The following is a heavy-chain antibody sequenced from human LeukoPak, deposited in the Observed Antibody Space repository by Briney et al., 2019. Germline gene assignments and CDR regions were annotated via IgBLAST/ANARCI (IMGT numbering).Heavy chain of an antibody. V-gene: IGHV1-2*02. J-gene: IGHJ4*02. Sequence: ASVKVSCKASGYTFTDYYIHWVRQAPGQELEWLGWINPNSGGTKYAQKFQGRVTMTRDPSISTAYMELSRLKSDDTAVYYCARALLSIVVVPAADYWGQGTLVTVSS. CDR3: ARALLSIVVVPAADY. D-gene: IGHD2-2*01. CDR2: INPNSGGT. CDR1: GYTFTDYY.